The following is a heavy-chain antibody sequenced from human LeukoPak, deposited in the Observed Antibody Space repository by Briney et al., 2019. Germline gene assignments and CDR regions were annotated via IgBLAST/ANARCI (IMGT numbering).Heavy chain of an antibody. D-gene: IGHD1-26*01. CDR2: ISSSGSTI. Sequence: GGSLRLSCAASGFTFSSYEMNWVRQAPGKGLEWVSYISSSGSTIYYADSVKGRFTISRDNAKNSLYLQMNSLRAEDTAVYYCARTCGSYSSLFYYYYGMDVWGQGTTVTLSS. V-gene: IGHV3-48*03. CDR3: ARTCGSYSSLFYYYYGMDV. CDR1: GFTFSSYE. J-gene: IGHJ6*02.